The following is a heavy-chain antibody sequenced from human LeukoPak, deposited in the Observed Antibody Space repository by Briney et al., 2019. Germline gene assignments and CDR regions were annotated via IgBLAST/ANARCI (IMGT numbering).Heavy chain of an antibody. D-gene: IGHD6-6*01. CDR2: IYHSGST. CDR3: ARRDGYSSSTIDY. Sequence: PSETLSLTCAVSGGSISSGGYSWSWIRQPPGKGLEWIGYIYHSGSTYYNPSLKSRVTISVDRSKNQFSLKLSSVTAADTAVYYCARRDGYSSSTIDYWGQGTLVTVSS. J-gene: IGHJ4*02. V-gene: IGHV4-30-2*01. CDR1: GGSISSGGYS.